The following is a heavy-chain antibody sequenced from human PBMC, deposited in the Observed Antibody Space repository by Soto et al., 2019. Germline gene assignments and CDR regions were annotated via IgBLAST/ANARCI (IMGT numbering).Heavy chain of an antibody. CDR2: MSYDGSNE. D-gene: IGHD1-26*01. CDR3: AKDGSHTFDY. Sequence: QVPLVESGGGVLQPARSLRLSCAASGFTCSHYAMHWLRQAPGKGLEWVALMSYDGSNEYYADSVKGRFTISKDNSKNTLYLQMNSLIAEDTAVYYCAKDGSHTFDYWGQGTLGTVSS. CDR1: GFTCSHYA. V-gene: IGHV3-30*18. J-gene: IGHJ4*02.